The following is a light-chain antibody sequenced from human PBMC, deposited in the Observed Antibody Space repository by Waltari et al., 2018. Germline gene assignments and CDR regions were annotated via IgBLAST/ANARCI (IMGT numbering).Light chain of an antibody. Sequence: DHPMDPSPSTLSSSVGERITIPCRASQRITSWLAWYQQIPGKPPKLLIYKASTLESGVPSRFSGSGSGTEFTLTISSLQPDDFATYYCQQYNSYPWTFGHGTKVELK. CDR3: QQYNSYPWT. CDR1: QRITSW. CDR2: KAS. J-gene: IGKJ1*01. V-gene: IGKV1-5*03.